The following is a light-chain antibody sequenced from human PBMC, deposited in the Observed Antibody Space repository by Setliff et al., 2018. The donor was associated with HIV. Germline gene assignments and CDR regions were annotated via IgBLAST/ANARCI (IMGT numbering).Light chain of an antibody. V-gene: IGLV2-11*01. CDR1: SSDVGGYNY. J-gene: IGLJ2*01. CDR2: DVS. Sequence: ALPQPRSVSGSPGQSVTISCTGTSSDVGGYNYVSWYQQHPGKAPKLIIYDVSERPSGVPDHFSGSKSGSTASLTISGLQAADEADYYCCSYAGNSILVFGGGTKVTVL. CDR3: CSYAGNSILV.